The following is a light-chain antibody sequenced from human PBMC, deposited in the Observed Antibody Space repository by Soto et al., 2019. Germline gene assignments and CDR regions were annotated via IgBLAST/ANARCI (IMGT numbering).Light chain of an antibody. J-gene: IGKJ1*01. Sequence: EIVMSQSPATLSVSPGERATLSCRAGQSVSNNLAWYQQKPGQAPRLLIYGASTRATGIPARFSGSGSGTEFSLTISSLQSEDFVVYYCQQYNNWPRTFGQGTKVEIK. CDR2: GAS. V-gene: IGKV3-15*01. CDR3: QQYNNWPRT. CDR1: QSVSNN.